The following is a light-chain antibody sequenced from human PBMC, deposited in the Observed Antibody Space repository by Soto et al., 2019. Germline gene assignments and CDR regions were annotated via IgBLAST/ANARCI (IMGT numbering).Light chain of an antibody. V-gene: IGKV3-20*01. CDR3: QRYGNSYT. Sequence: EIVLTQSPGTLSLSPGERATLSCRASQSVSTSFLAWYRQKPGQAPRHLIYGASVRAPGIPDRFSGSGSGKDFTLTISRLEREDFGVYYCQRYGNSYTFGQGTKLEIK. J-gene: IGKJ2*01. CDR2: GAS. CDR1: QSVSTSF.